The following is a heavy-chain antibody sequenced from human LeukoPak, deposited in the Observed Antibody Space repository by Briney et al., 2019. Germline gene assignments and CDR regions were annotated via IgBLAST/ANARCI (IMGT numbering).Heavy chain of an antibody. CDR1: GYSISSGYY. J-gene: IGHJ4*02. V-gene: IGHV4-38-2*01. CDR2: IYHSGST. D-gene: IGHD3-16*02. CDR3: ARIRMITFGGVIVRTYYFDY. Sequence: SETLSLTCAVSGYSISSGYYWGWIRQPPGKGLEWIGSIYHSGSTYYNPSLKSRVTISVDTSKNQFSLKLSSVTAADTAVYHCARIRMITFGGVIVRTYYFDYWGQGTLVIVSS.